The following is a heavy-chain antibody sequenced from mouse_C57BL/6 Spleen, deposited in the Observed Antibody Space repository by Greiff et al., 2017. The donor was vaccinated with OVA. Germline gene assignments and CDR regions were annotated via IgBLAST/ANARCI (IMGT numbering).Heavy chain of an antibody. J-gene: IGHJ4*01. CDR2: INPGSGGT. Sequence: VQLQQSGAELVRPGTSVKVSCKASGYAFTNYLIEWVKQRPGQGLEWIGVINPGSGGTNYNEKFKGKATLTADKSSSTAYMQLSSLTSEDSAVYFCARGVRGNAMDYWGQGTSVTVSS. V-gene: IGHV1-54*01. CDR3: ARGVRGNAMDY. CDR1: GYAFTNYL. D-gene: IGHD2-14*01.